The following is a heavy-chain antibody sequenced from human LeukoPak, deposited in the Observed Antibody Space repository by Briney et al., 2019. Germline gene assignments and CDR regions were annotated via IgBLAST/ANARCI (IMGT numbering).Heavy chain of an antibody. D-gene: IGHD4-17*01. V-gene: IGHV3-30*02. CDR3: ARDLRAGGTWSYGVYFDL. CDR1: GFTFSSYG. Sequence: GGSLRLSCAASGFTFSSYGMHWVRQAPGKGLERVAFIRYDGSNKYYADSVKGRFTISRDNAKNSVYLQLNSLTPEDTAVYYCARDLRAGGTWSYGVYFDLWGRGTLVTVSS. CDR2: IRYDGSNK. J-gene: IGHJ2*01.